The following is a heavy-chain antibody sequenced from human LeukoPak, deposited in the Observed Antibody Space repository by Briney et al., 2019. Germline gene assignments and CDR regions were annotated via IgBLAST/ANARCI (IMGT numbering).Heavy chain of an antibody. J-gene: IGHJ4*02. Sequence: PGRSLRLSCVASGFSFSNYGFDWVRQAPGKGLEGVADIYYEGNTKYYGDSGKGRFTISRDNSENKMFLQMNRLSAEATAVYYCARDGSGGGWRYFDYWGQGALVTVSS. CDR3: ARDGSGGGWRYFDY. V-gene: IGHV3-33*01. CDR2: IYYEGNTK. CDR1: GFSFSNYG. D-gene: IGHD6-19*01.